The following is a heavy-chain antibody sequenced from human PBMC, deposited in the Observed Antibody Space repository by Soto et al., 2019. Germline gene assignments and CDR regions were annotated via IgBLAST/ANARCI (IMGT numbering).Heavy chain of an antibody. V-gene: IGHV1-2*02. CDR3: ASGHVVVVAATPTFDY. CDR1: GYTFTGYY. D-gene: IGHD2-15*01. Sequence: ASVKVSCKASGYTFTGYYMHWVRQAPGQGLEWMGWINPNSGGTNYAQKFQGRVTMTRDTSISTAYMELSRLRSDDTAVYYCASGHVVVVAATPTFDYWRRGTLVTVSS. CDR2: INPNSGGT. J-gene: IGHJ4*02.